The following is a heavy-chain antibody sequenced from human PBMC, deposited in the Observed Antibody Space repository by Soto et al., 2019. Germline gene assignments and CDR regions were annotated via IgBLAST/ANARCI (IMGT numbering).Heavy chain of an antibody. Sequence: QVQLQESGPGLVKPSGTLSLTCAVSGGSISSSNWWSWVRQPPGKGLEWIGEIYHSGSTNYNPSLTSRVTISVDKSKNQFSLKLSSVTAADTAVYYCARGGSSGSGVAYFDYWGQGTLVTVSS. J-gene: IGHJ4*02. CDR3: ARGGSSGSGVAYFDY. CDR1: GGSISSSNW. V-gene: IGHV4-4*02. CDR2: IYHSGST. D-gene: IGHD3-22*01.